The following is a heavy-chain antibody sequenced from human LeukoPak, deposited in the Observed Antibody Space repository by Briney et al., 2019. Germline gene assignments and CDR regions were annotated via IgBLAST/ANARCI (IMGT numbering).Heavy chain of an antibody. Sequence: PSETLSLTCTVSGGSISSGDYYWSWIRQPPGKGLEWIGHIYYSGSTYYNPSLKSRVTISVDTSKNQFSLKLSSVTAADTAVYYCARSDAYSSGWAFDYWGQGTLVTVSS. CDR3: ARSDAYSSGWAFDY. CDR2: IYYSGST. V-gene: IGHV4-30-4*01. J-gene: IGHJ4*02. CDR1: GGSISSGDYY. D-gene: IGHD6-19*01.